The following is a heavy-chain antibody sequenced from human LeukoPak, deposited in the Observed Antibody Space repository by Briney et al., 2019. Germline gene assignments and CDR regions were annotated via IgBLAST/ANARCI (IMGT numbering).Heavy chain of an antibody. Sequence: ASVKVSCKVSGYALTEISMHWARQAPGKGLGWMGGLDPEDGETIYAQKFQGRVTMTEDTSTDTAYMELSSLRSEDTAVYYCATSRVQLGGFDYWGQGTLVTVSS. J-gene: IGHJ4*02. V-gene: IGHV1-24*01. CDR2: LDPEDGET. D-gene: IGHD3-16*01. CDR1: GYALTEIS. CDR3: ATSRVQLGGFDY.